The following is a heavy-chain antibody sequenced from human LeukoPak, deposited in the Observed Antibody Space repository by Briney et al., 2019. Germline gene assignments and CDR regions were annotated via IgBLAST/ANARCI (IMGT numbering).Heavy chain of an antibody. D-gene: IGHD3-10*01. CDR3: ARSALLWFGELLAPYFDY. J-gene: IGHJ4*02. CDR2: ISSSSSTI. Sequence: PGGSLRLSCAASGFTFSSYGMSWVRQAPGKGLEWVSYISSSSSTIYYADSVKGRFTISRDNAKNSLYLQMNSLRAEDTAVYYCARSALLWFGELLAPYFDYWGQGTLVTVSS. CDR1: GFTFSSYG. V-gene: IGHV3-48*04.